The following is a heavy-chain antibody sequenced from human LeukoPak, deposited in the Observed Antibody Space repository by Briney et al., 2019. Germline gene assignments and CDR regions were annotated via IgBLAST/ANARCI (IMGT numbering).Heavy chain of an antibody. CDR2: ISAYNGNT. CDR3: AGSRDGYNWAYFDY. J-gene: IGHJ4*02. D-gene: IGHD5-24*01. CDR1: GYTFTSYD. Sequence: ASVKVSCKASGYTFTSYDISWVRQAPGQGLEWMGWISAYNGNTNYAQKLQGRVTMTTDTSTSTAYMELRSLRSDDTAVYYCAGSRDGYNWAYFDYWGQGTLVTVSS. V-gene: IGHV1-18*01.